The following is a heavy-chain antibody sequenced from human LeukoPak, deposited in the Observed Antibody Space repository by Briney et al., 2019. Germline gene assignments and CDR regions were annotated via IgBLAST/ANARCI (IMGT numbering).Heavy chain of an antibody. D-gene: IGHD3-22*01. CDR2: ISGSGGST. J-gene: IGHJ3*02. V-gene: IGHV3-23*01. Sequence: GGSLRLSCAASGLTFTNYWMSWVRQAPGKGLEWVSAISGSGGSTYYADSVKGRFTISRDNSKNTLYLQMNSLRAEDTAVYYCAKDYYDSSGYAFDIWGQGTMVTVSS. CDR1: GLTFTNYW. CDR3: AKDYYDSSGYAFDI.